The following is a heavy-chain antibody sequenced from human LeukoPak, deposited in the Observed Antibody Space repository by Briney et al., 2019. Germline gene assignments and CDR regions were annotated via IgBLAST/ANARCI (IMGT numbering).Heavy chain of an antibody. CDR3: AREYCTNGVCYIGY. V-gene: IGHV1-69*13. D-gene: IGHD2-8*01. CDR1: GGTFSSYA. J-gene: IGHJ4*02. Sequence: ASVKVSCKASGGTFSSYAISWVRQAPGQGLEWMGGIIPIFGTANYAQKFQGRVTITADESTSTAYMELSSLRSEDTAVYYCAREYCTNGVCYIGYWGQGTLVTVSS. CDR2: IIPIFGTA.